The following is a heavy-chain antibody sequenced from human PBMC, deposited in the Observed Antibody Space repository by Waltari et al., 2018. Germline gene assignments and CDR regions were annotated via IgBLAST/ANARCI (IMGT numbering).Heavy chain of an antibody. CDR1: GLTFRSYD. CDR3: VGWVTYTSDWHGSLVP. D-gene: IGHD6-19*01. CDR2: ISPNGDTV. J-gene: IGHJ5*02. V-gene: IGHV3-48*03. Sequence: EVELVESGGGLVQPGGSLRLSCAASGLTFRSYDMNWVRQAPGKGLEWISYISPNGDTVYYADSVRGRFTISRDNAKKSLFLQMNSLRAEDTAIYYCVGWVTYTSDWHGSLVPWGQGTLVTVSS.